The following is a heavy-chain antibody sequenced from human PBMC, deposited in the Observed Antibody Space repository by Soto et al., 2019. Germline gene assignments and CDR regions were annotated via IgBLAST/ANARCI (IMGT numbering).Heavy chain of an antibody. Sequence: PETLSVTCTVSGGSISSYYWSWIRQPPGKGLEWIGYIYYSGSTNYNPSLKSRVTISVDTSKNQFSLKLSSVTAADTAVYYCARDTELFDAFDIWGQGTMVTASS. CDR3: ARDTELFDAFDI. CDR1: GGSISSYY. CDR2: IYYSGST. V-gene: IGHV4-59*01. D-gene: IGHD1-26*01. J-gene: IGHJ3*02.